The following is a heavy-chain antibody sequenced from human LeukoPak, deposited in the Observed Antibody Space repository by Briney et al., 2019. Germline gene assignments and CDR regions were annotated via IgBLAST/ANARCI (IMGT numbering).Heavy chain of an antibody. J-gene: IGHJ4*02. CDR3: ARQGAGYGDYAH. CDR2: IYYIGST. D-gene: IGHD4-17*01. V-gene: IGHV4-39*01. CDR1: GGSISSTNYY. Sequence: SETLSLTCIVSGGSISSTNYYWGWIRQSPEMGLEWIGSIYYIGSTYYNPSLKNRVTISVDTSKNQFSLKLSSVTAADTAVYYCARQGAGYGDYAHWGQGTLVTVSS.